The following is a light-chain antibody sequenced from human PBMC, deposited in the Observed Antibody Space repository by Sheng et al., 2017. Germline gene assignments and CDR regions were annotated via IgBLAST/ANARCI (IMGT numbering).Light chain of an antibody. CDR3: QQYNNWPRT. J-gene: IGKJ5*01. CDR2: GAS. V-gene: IGKV3-15*01. CDR1: QNINNN. Sequence: EIVLTQSPDTLSLSPGERATLSCRASQNINNNLAWYQQRPGQPPSLLVYGASTRATGIPARFSGSGSETEFTLSISSLQSGDVAVYYCQQYNNWPRTFGQGTRLEIK.